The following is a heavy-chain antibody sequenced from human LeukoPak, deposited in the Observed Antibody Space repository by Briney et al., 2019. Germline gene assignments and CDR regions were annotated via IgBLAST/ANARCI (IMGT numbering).Heavy chain of an antibody. D-gene: IGHD4-11*01. J-gene: IGHJ6*03. CDR1: GFSFSSYA. Sequence: GGSLRLSCAAYGFSFSSYAMHWVRQAPGKGLEWVAVISYDGSNKYYADSVKGRFTISRDNSKNTLYLQMNSLRAEDTAVYYCAREDSTRPLYYYYYYYMDVWGKGTTVTVSS. CDR3: AREDSTRPLYYYYYYYMDV. V-gene: IGHV3-30*04. CDR2: ISYDGSNK.